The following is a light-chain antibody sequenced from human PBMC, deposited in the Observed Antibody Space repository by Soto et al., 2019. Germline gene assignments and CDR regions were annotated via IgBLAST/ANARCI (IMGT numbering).Light chain of an antibody. CDR1: SSNIWAGYD. J-gene: IGLJ1*01. V-gene: IGLV1-40*01. CDR2: GNT. Sequence: QSVLTQPPSVSGAPGQRVTISCTGSSSNIWAGYDVHWYQQLPGTAPKLLIYGNTNRPSGVPDRFSGSKSGTSASLAITGLQADDEADYYCQSYDSSLSGPSFVFGTGTKLTVL. CDR3: QSYDSSLSGPSFV.